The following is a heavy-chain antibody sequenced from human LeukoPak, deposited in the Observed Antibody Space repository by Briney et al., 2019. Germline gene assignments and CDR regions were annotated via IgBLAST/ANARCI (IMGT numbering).Heavy chain of an antibody. V-gene: IGHV3-66*01. Sequence: GGSLRLSCAASGFTFDDYGMSWVRQAPGKGLEWVSIIYTTGGKYYADSVKGGFTISRDNSKHTLYLQMNSLRGEDTAVYYCARDRRCSSTSCYYFDYWGQGTLVTVSS. D-gene: IGHD2-2*01. CDR2: IYTTGGK. J-gene: IGHJ4*02. CDR1: GFTFDDYG. CDR3: ARDRRCSSTSCYYFDY.